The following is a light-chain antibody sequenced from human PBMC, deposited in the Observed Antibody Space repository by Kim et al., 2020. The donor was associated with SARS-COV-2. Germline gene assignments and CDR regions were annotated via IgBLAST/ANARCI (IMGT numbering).Light chain of an antibody. Sequence: NFMLTQPHSVSESLGKTITISCIRSSGSIASNYVQWYHQRPGSVPTTVIYENNQRPSGVPDRFSGSIDSSSNSASLSISGLMPGDKADYYCQSYASSDHAWVFGGGTKFTVL. CDR3: QSYASSDHAWV. CDR2: ENN. CDR1: SGSIASNY. J-gene: IGLJ3*02. V-gene: IGLV6-57*04.